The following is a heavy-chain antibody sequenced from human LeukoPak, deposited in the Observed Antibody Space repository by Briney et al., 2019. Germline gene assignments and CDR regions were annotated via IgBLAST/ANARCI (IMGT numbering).Heavy chain of an antibody. CDR2: ISYDGGKK. CDR1: GFTFSSYG. CDR3: ASGGGWVFFN. V-gene: IGHV3-30*03. Sequence: PGGSLRLSCAASGFTFSSYGMHWVRQAPGKGLEWVAVISYDGGKKYYADSVKGRSTISRDNSKITLYLQMNSLRAEDTAVYYCASGGGWVFFNWGQGTLVTVSS. J-gene: IGHJ4*02. D-gene: IGHD6-19*01.